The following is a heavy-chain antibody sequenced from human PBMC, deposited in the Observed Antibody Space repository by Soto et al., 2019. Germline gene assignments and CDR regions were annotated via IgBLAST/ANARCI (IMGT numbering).Heavy chain of an antibody. D-gene: IGHD2-21*01. J-gene: IGHJ4*02. V-gene: IGHV1-69*02. CDR1: GGTFSSYT. Sequence: QVQLVQSGAEVKKPGSSVKVSCKASGGTFSSYTISWVRLAPGQGLEWMGRIIPILGIANYAQKFQGRVTITADKSTSTAYMELSSLRSEDTAVYYCARLLSNCGGDCELDYWGQGTLVTVSS. CDR3: ARLLSNCGGDCELDY. CDR2: IIPILGIA.